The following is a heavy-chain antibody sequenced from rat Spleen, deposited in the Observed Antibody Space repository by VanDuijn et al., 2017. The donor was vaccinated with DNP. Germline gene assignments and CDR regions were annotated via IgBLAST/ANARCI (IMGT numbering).Heavy chain of an antibody. D-gene: IGHD3-1*01. V-gene: IGHV3-3*01. CDR1: GYSITSSYR. CDR3: ARFGPDLDY. Sequence: EVLLQESGPGLVKPSQSLSLTCSVTGYSITSSYRWNWIRKFPGNKLEWMGYINSAGSTNYNPSLKSRISITRDTSKNQFFLQVNSVTTEDTATYYCARFGPDLDYWGQGVMVTVSS. J-gene: IGHJ2*01. CDR2: INSAGST.